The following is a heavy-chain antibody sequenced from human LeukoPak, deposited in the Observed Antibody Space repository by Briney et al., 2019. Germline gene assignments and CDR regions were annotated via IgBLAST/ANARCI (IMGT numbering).Heavy chain of an antibody. CDR2: IIPIFGTA. J-gene: IGHJ5*02. D-gene: IGHD4-23*01. CDR1: GGTFSSYA. CDR3: AREGGDYGGNPENWFDP. Sequence: SVKVSCKASGGTFSSYAISWVRQAPGQGFEWMGGIIPIFGTANYAQKFQGRVTITADESTSTAYMELSSLRSEDTAVYYCAREGGDYGGNPENWFDPWGQGTLVTVSS. V-gene: IGHV1-69*13.